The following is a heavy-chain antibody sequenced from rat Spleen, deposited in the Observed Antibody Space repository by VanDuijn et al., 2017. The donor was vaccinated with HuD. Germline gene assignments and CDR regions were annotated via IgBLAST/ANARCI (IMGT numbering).Heavy chain of an antibody. J-gene: IGHJ2*01. CDR3: TRDGYYRDY. Sequence: QVQLKESGPGLVQPSQTLSLTCTVSGFSLTTYTVSWVRQPPGKGLEWIAAISSGGNTDYNSALKSRLSISRDTSKNQVFLKMNSLQTDDTGTYYCTRDGYYRDYWGQGVMVTVSS. D-gene: IGHD1-12*03. CDR1: GFSLTTYT. V-gene: IGHV2-15*01. CDR2: ISSGGNT.